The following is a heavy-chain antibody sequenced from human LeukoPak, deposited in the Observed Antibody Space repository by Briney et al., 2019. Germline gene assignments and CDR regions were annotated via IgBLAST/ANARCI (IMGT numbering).Heavy chain of an antibody. D-gene: IGHD3-10*01. CDR1: GYTLSKLS. CDR2: FDPEDGET. J-gene: IGHJ4*02. V-gene: IGHV1-24*01. CDR3: ASGTYGSGSYYNSFQN. Sequence: ASVKVSCKAPGYTLSKLSIHWVRQPSGKGLEWMGAFDPEDGETIYAQKFQGRVTMTEDTSTDTAYMELSSLRSEDTAVYYCASGTYGSGSYYNSFQNWGQGTLVTVSS.